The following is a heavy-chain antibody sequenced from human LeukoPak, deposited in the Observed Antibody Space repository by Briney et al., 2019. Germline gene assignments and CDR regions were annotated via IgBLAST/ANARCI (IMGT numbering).Heavy chain of an antibody. J-gene: IGHJ4*02. CDR3: ASVRDGYNYYY. D-gene: IGHD5-24*01. CDR1: GFTFSSYS. CDR2: ISSSSSYI. Sequence: GGSLRLSCAASGFTFSSYSMNWVRQAPGKGLEWVSSISSSSSYIYYAGSVKGRFTISRDNAKNSLYLQMNSLRAEDTAVYYCASVRDGYNYYYWGQGTLVTVSS. V-gene: IGHV3-21*01.